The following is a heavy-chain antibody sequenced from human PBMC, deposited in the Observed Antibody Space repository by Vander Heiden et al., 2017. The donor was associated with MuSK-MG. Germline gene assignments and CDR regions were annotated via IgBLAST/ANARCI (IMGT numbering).Heavy chain of an antibody. D-gene: IGHD1-26*01. CDR2: ISPGDSDT. V-gene: IGHV5-51*01. J-gene: IGHJ3*02. CDR1: GYSFTSYW. CDR3: GGGGGVGASRGSAFDI. Sequence: EVQLVQSGAEVKKPGESLKISCKGSGYSFTSYWIGWVRQMPGKGLEWRGIISPGDSDTRYPPAFQGQVTISADKSISTAYRQWGSLKPPDTAMYYWGGGGGVGASRGSAFDIWGQGTMVTVSS.